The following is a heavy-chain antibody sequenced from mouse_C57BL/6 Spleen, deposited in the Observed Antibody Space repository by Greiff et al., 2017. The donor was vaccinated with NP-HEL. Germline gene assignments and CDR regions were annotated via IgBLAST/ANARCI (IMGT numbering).Heavy chain of an antibody. CDR2: ISSGGSYT. CDR3: ARAPYYYGSSPYAMDY. D-gene: IGHD1-1*01. V-gene: IGHV5-6*01. CDR1: GFTFSSYG. Sequence: EVHLVESGGDLVKPGGSLKLSCAASGFTFSSYGMSWVRQTPDKRLEWVATISSGGSYTYYPDSVKGRFTISRDNAKNTLYLQMSSLKSEDTAMYYCARAPYYYGSSPYAMDYWGQGTSVTVSS. J-gene: IGHJ4*01.